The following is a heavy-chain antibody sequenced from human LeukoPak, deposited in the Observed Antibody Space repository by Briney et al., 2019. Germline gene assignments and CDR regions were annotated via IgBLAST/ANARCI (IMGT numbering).Heavy chain of an antibody. D-gene: IGHD3-22*01. CDR1: GGSFSGYY. J-gene: IGHJ4*02. Sequence: SETLSLTCAVYGGSFSGYYWSWIRQPPGKGLEWIGSIYYSGSTYYNPSLKSRVTISVDTSKNQFSLKLSSVTAADTAVYYCASDTLKYYYDSSGYYDGLFDYWGQGTLVTVSS. CDR3: ASDTLKYYYDSSGYYDGLFDY. CDR2: IYYSGST. V-gene: IGHV4-34*01.